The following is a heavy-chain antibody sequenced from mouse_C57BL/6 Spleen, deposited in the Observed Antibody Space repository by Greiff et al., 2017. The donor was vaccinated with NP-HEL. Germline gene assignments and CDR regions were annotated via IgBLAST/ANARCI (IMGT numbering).Heavy chain of an antibody. CDR2: IDPSDSET. Sequence: QVQLKQPGAELVRPGSSVKLSCKASGYTFTSYWMHWVKQRPIQGLEWIGNIDPSDSETHYNQKFKDKATLTVDKSSSTAYMQLSSLTSEDSAVYYCARQNYYGSIPFDYWGQGTTLTVAS. D-gene: IGHD1-1*01. CDR3: ARQNYYGSIPFDY. J-gene: IGHJ2*01. V-gene: IGHV1-52*01. CDR1: GYTFTSYW.